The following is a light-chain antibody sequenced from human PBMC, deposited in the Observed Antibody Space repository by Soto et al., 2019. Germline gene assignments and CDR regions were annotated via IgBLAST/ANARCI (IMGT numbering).Light chain of an antibody. V-gene: IGLV2-14*01. CDR2: EVS. CDR3: SSYTSSSTDV. Sequence: QSVLTQSASVSGSPGQSITISCTGTSRDVGGYNFVSWYQHHPGKAPKLIIYEVSNRPSGVPNRFSGSKSDNTASLTISGLQAEDEADYFCSSYTSSSTDVFGTGTKVTVL. J-gene: IGLJ1*01. CDR1: SRDVGGYNF.